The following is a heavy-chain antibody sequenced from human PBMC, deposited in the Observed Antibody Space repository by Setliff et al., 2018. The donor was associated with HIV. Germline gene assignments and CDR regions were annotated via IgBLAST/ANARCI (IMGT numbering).Heavy chain of an antibody. J-gene: IGHJ6*02. CDR1: GSSISSNYY. Sequence: SETLSLTCTVSGSSISSNYYWAWIRQAPGKGLEWIGCIDASANTYYIPSLKSRATISIDTSKNQLSLKLRSVTAADTAVYYCARDFTGSGWYGNYYYGMDVWGQGTTVTVSS. D-gene: IGHD6-19*01. CDR3: ARDFTGSGWYGNYYYGMDV. V-gene: IGHV4-38-2*02. CDR2: IDASANT.